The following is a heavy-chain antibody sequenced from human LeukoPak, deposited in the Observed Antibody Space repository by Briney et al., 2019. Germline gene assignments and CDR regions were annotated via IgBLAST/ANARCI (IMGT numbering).Heavy chain of an antibody. CDR1: GFTFSSYG. D-gene: IGHD3-9*01. V-gene: IGHV3-33*01. J-gene: IGHJ4*02. CDR2: IWYDGSNK. Sequence: GRSLRLSCAASGFTFSSYGMHWVRQAPGKGLEWVAVIWYDGSNKYYADSVKGRFTISRDNSKNTLYLQMNSLRAEDTAVYYCARVHHILTGYSPLGYWGQGTLVTVSS. CDR3: ARVHHILTGYSPLGY.